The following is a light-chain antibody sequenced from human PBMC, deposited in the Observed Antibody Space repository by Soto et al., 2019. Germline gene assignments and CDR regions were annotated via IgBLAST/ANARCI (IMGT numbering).Light chain of an antibody. Sequence: IVMTQSPATLSVSPGERATLSCRASQSISNSLAWYQQKPGQGPRLLIYDASTRATGIPARFSGSGSGTEFTLTISSLQSEDFAIYYCRHFNTWPYTFGQGTKLEIK. CDR3: RHFNTWPYT. CDR2: DAS. CDR1: QSISNS. J-gene: IGKJ2*01. V-gene: IGKV3-15*01.